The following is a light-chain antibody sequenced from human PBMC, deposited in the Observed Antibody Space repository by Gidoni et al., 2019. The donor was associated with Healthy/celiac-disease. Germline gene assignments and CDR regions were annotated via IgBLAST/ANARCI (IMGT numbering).Light chain of an antibody. V-gene: IGLV1-40*01. J-gene: IGLJ2*01. CDR2: GNS. CDR1: SSNIGAGYY. CDR3: QSYDSSLSVV. Sequence: QSVLTQPPSVSAAPGQRVTIPCTGSSSNIGAGYYGHWYQQLPGTAPKLLIYGNSNRPSGVPDRFSGSKSGTSASLAITGLQAEDEADYYCQSYDSSLSVVFGGGTKLTVL.